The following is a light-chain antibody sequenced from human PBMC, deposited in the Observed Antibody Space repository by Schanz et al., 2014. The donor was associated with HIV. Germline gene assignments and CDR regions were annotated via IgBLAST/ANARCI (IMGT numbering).Light chain of an antibody. Sequence: QSALTQPASVSGSPGQSITISCTGTSSDVGGYNYVSWYQQHPGKAPKLMIYDVSNRPSGVPDRFSGSKSAYTASLTISGLQPEDEADYYCSSYTSSSSVVFGGGTKLTVL. CDR2: DVS. J-gene: IGLJ2*01. V-gene: IGLV2-14*01. CDR1: SSDVGGYNY. CDR3: SSYTSSSSVV.